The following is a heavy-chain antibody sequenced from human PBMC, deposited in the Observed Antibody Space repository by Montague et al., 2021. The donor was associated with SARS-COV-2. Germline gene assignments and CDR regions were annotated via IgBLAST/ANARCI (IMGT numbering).Heavy chain of an antibody. D-gene: IGHD5-12*01. CDR3: ARGEWLRGGMDV. J-gene: IGHJ6*04. CDR1: GCSISSYY. CDR2: VFSSGST. V-gene: IGHV4-59*01. Sequence: SETLSLTCTVSGCSISSYYWSWIRQPPGKGLEWIVHVFSSGSTNYNPSLESRVTISVDTSKNQFSLKLSSVTAADTAVYYCARGEWLRGGMDVWGKGTTVTVSS.